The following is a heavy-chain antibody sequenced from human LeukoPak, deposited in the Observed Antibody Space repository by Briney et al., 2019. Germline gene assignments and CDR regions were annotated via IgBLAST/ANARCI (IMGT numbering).Heavy chain of an antibody. CDR1: GGSVGSTTYY. V-gene: IGHV4-39*01. CDR3: ARVRGLGVITPYLDY. CDR2: IDYRGTT. D-gene: IGHD3-16*02. Sequence: SETLSLTCTVSGGSVGSTTYYWGWIRQPPGKGLEWIGHIDYRGTTYYNPSLKSRVAISADTSKNQFSLKLSSVTAADTAVYYCARVRGLGVITPYLDYWGQGTLVTVSS. J-gene: IGHJ4*02.